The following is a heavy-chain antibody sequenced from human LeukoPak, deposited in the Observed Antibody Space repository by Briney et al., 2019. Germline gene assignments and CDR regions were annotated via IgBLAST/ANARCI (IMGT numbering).Heavy chain of an antibody. V-gene: IGHV3-7*01. CDR3: ARDFSESPEHS. CDR1: GFTFSGYW. J-gene: IGHJ4*02. D-gene: IGHD1/OR15-1a*01. CDR2: IKPDGSER. Sequence: PGGSLRLSCEASGFTFSGYWMSWVRQAPGKGLEWVANIKPDGSERNYVDSVRARFIISRDNAKNSLYLQINSLRAEDTAVYYCARDFSESPEHSWGQGTLVTVSS.